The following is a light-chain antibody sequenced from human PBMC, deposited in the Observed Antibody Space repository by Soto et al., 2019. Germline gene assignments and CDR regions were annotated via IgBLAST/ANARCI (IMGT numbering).Light chain of an antibody. V-gene: IGKV1-9*01. Sequence: PFAPSPSFLSSSLRGRCTLTFRASQGISSYLAWYQQKPGKAPKLLIYAASTLQSGVPSRFSGSGSGTEFTLTISSLQPEDFATYYCQKPNSYPLTFGGGTKVDIK. CDR1: QGISSY. CDR2: AAS. CDR3: QKPNSYPLT. J-gene: IGKJ4*01.